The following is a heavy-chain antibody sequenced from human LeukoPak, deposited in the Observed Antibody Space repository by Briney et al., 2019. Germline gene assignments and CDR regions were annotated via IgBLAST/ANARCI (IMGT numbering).Heavy chain of an antibody. J-gene: IGHJ5*02. CDR1: GGSISSYY. Sequence: SETLSLTCTVSGGSISSYYWSWIRQPPGKGLEWIGYFSDSGSTNYNPSLKSRVTMSVDTSKNQFSLKLSSVTAADTAVYYCARSRGAYGAYCSGGSCYPNGGHWFDPWGQGTLITVSS. V-gene: IGHV4-59*08. D-gene: IGHD2-15*01. CDR3: ARSRGAYGAYCSGGSCYPNGGHWFDP. CDR2: FSDSGST.